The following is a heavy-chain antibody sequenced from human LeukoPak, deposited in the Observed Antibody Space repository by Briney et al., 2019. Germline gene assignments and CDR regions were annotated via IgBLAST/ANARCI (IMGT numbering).Heavy chain of an antibody. CDR2: INHSGRT. J-gene: IGHJ4*02. CDR1: GGSLSGYY. CDR3: ARDPCTSINCPLRY. D-gene: IGHD2-2*01. Sequence: SETLSLTCAVTGGSLSGYYCAWIRQSPGKGLEWIGEINHSGRTNYNSSLENRVTISVDTSNNQFSLKLTSVTAADTAVYYCARDPCTSINCPLRYWAQGTLVNVSS. V-gene: IGHV4-34*01.